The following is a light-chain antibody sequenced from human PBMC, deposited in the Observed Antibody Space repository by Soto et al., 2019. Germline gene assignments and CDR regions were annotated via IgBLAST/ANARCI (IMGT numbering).Light chain of an antibody. V-gene: IGLV2-8*01. J-gene: IGLJ7*01. CDR2: EVS. CDR1: SSDVGGYDY. CDR3: SSYSGSNNPGGV. Sequence: QSALTQPPSASGSPGQSVTISCTGTSSDVGGYDYVSWYQQHPGKAPKLMIYEVSKRPSGVPDRFSGSKSGNTASLTVSGLQAEDEAYYYCSSYSGSNNPGGVFGGGTQLTVL.